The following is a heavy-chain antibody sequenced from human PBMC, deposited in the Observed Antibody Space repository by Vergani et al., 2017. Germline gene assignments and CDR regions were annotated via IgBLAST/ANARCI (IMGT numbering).Heavy chain of an antibody. CDR2: IIPIFGTA. D-gene: IGHD5-24*01. J-gene: IGHJ6*02. CDR3: ARIGGRATTRYNYFGMDV. V-gene: IGHV1-69*13. Sequence: QVQLVQSGAEVKKPGSSVKVSCKASGGTFSSYAISWVRQAPGQGLEWMGRIIPIFGTANYAQKFQGRVTITADESTSTAYMELSSLRSEDTAVYYCARIGGRATTRYNYFGMDVWGQGTTVTVSS. CDR1: GGTFSSYA.